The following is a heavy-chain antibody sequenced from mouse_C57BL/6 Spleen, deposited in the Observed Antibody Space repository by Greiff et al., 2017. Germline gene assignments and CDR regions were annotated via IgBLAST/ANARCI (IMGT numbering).Heavy chain of an antibody. Sequence: VQLQQSGAELVKPGASVKLSCTASGFNINDYYMHWVKQRTEQGLEWIGWIDPEDGETKYAPKFQGKATITADTSSTTAYLQLSSLTSEDTAVYYCARAYYSRPYYFDYWGQGTTLTVSS. J-gene: IGHJ2*01. CDR2: IDPEDGET. D-gene: IGHD2-5*01. V-gene: IGHV14-2*01. CDR1: GFNINDYY. CDR3: ARAYYSRPYYFDY.